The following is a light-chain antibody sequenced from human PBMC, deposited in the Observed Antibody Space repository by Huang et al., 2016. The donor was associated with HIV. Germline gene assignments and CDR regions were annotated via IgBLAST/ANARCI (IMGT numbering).Light chain of an antibody. CDR3: QQRSNWPLT. V-gene: IGKV3-11*01. CDR1: QSVRSY. Sequence: EIVWKQSPAILSLSPGERATLSFRASQSVRSYLAWYQQKPVQAPRLLIDDASNRATGIPAMFSGSGSGTDFTLTISSLEPEDFAVYYCQQRSNWPLTFGGGTKVEIK. CDR2: DAS. J-gene: IGKJ4*01.